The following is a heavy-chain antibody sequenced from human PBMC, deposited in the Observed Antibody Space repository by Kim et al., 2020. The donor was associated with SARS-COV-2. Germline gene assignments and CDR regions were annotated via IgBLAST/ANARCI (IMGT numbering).Heavy chain of an antibody. V-gene: IGHV3-53*01. J-gene: IGHJ5*02. D-gene: IGHD3-3*01. CDR2: IYGGGNT. CDR1: GFTVSSNY. Sequence: GGSLRLSCAASGFTVSSNYMSWVRQAPGKGLEWVSVIYGGGNTYYPDSVKGRFTISRDNSKNTLYLQMNNLRVEDTAVYYCARVGAAVLRGGFDPWGQGT. CDR3: ARVGAAVLRGGFDP.